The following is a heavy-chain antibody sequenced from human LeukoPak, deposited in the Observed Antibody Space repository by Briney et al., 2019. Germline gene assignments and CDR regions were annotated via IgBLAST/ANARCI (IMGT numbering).Heavy chain of an antibody. J-gene: IGHJ5*02. CDR1: GYIFTTFG. D-gene: IGHD2-2*01. CDR2: ISSNNGNT. V-gene: IGHV1-18*01. Sequence: ASVKVSCKASGYIFTTFGFTWVRQAPGQGLEWMGWISSNNGNTNYAQNLQGRVTMTTGTLTNTAYMELRSLRSDDTAVYYCVRGGYAANWFDPWGQGTLVTVSS. CDR3: VRGGYAANWFDP.